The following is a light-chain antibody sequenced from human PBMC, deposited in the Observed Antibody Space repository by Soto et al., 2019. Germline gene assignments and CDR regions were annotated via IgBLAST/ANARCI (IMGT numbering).Light chain of an antibody. V-gene: IGLV2-14*01. CDR3: SSYTSRSTYV. Sequence: QSVLTQPASVSGSPGQSITISCTGTSSDVGGYNYVSWYQHHPGKAPKLMIYEVSHRPSGVSNRFSGSKSGNTASLTISGLQAEDEADYYCSSYTSRSTYVFGTGTKLTVL. CDR2: EVS. J-gene: IGLJ1*01. CDR1: SSDVGGYNY.